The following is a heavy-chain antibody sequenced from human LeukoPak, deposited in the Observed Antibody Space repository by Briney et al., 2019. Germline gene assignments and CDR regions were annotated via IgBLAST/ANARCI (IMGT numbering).Heavy chain of an antibody. Sequence: GGSLRLSCAASGFTFSNAWMSWVRQAPGKGLEWVGRIKSKTDGGTTDYAAPVKGRFTISRDDSKNTLYLQMNSLRAEDTAVYYCAKDGSSPRNTSSYNWFDPWGQGTLVTVSS. CDR3: AKDGSSPRNTSSYNWFDP. CDR2: IKSKTDGGTT. V-gene: IGHV3-15*01. J-gene: IGHJ5*02. D-gene: IGHD2-2*01. CDR1: GFTFSNAW.